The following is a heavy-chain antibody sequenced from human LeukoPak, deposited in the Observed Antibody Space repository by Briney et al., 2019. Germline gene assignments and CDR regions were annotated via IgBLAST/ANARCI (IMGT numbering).Heavy chain of an antibody. V-gene: IGHV4-4*09. D-gene: IGHD3-3*01. CDR3: ARGHSFSRSYYDFWSGYYTPLGQAQYYMDV. CDR1: GGSISSYY. CDR2: IYTSGST. Sequence: SETLSLTCTVSGGSISSYYWSWIRQPPGKGLEWIGYIYTSGSTNYNPSLKSRVTISVDTSKNQFSLKLSSVTAADTAVYYCARGHSFSRSYYDFWSGYYTPLGQAQYYMDVWGQGTLVTVSS. J-gene: IGHJ4*02.